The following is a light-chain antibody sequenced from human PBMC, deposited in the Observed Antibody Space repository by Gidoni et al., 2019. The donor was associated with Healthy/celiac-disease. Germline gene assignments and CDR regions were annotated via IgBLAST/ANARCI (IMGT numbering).Light chain of an antibody. CDR3: QQSYSTLFT. J-gene: IGKJ3*01. CDR1: QSISSY. V-gene: IGKV1-39*01. Sequence: DIQMTQSPSSLSASVGDRVTITCRASQSISSYLNCYQQKPGKAPKPRIYAASSLQSGVPSRLRGSGSGTDFTLTISSLQPEDFATYYCQQSYSTLFTFGPGTKVDIK. CDR2: AAS.